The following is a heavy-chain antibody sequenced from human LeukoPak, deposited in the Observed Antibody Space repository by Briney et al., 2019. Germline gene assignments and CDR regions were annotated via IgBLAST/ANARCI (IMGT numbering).Heavy chain of an antibody. CDR3: ARTANSGYFDY. J-gene: IGHJ4*02. CDR2: IYYSGST. V-gene: IGHV4-59*01. D-gene: IGHD1-26*01. Sequence: SETLSLTCTVSGGSISSYYWSWIRQPPGKGLEWIGYIYYSGSTNYNPSLKSRVTISVDTSKNQFSLKLSSVTAADTAVYYCARTANSGYFDYWGQGTLATVSS. CDR1: GGSISSYY.